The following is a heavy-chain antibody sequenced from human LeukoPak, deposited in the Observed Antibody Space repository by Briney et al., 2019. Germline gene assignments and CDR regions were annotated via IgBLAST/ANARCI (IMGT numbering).Heavy chain of an antibody. J-gene: IGHJ4*02. CDR3: ATDHGPGAYYFDN. CDR1: GFTFSNYA. V-gene: IGHV3-23*01. Sequence: GGSLRLSCAASGFTFSNYAMSWVRQAPGKGLEWVSIINGSGSGKFSVDSVKGRFTISRDNSKNTLYFQMNSLRAEDTAVYYCATDHGPGAYYFDNWGQGTLVTVSS. CDR2: INGSGSGK.